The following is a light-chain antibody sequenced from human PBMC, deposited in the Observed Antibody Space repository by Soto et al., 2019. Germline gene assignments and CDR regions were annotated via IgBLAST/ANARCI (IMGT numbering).Light chain of an antibody. V-gene: IGLV2-14*01. CDR1: TSDIGTYNY. CDR2: GVA. CDR3: SSYTTSSTLV. Sequence: QSALTQPASVSGSPGQSITISCAGTTSDIGTYNYVSWYQQHPAKAPKLIIYGVANRPSRVSNRFSGFKSGNPASLTISGLQAEDEADYYCSSYTTSSTLVFGGWTQLTVL. J-gene: IGLJ2*01.